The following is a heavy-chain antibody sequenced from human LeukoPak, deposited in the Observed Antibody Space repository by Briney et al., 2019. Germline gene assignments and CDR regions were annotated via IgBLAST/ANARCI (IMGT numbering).Heavy chain of an antibody. CDR1: GLSVSNNY. D-gene: IGHD1-1*01. V-gene: IGHV3-53*01. CDR2: LFSGGNS. J-gene: IGHJ3*02. Sequence: GGSLRLSCAASGLSVSNNYMSWVRQAPGKGLEWVSVLFSGGNSYYADSVKGRFTISRDNSKNTLYLQMNSLRAEDTAVYYCAGDNYNDAFDIWGQGTMVTVSS. CDR3: AGDNYNDAFDI.